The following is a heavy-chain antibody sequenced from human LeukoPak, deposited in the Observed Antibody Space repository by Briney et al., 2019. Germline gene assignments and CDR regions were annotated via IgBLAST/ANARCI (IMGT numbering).Heavy chain of an antibody. J-gene: IGHJ4*02. V-gene: IGHV1-8*01. Sequence: ASVKVSCKASGYTFTNDDISWVRQATGRGLEWIGKMNPNSGNTGYAQKFQGRVTMTRSTSVSTVHMELNSLTSEDTAVYFCARNASGTGYTAWGQGTLVTVSS. CDR1: GYTFTNDD. CDR3: ARNASGTGYTA. D-gene: IGHD3-9*01. CDR2: MNPNSGNT.